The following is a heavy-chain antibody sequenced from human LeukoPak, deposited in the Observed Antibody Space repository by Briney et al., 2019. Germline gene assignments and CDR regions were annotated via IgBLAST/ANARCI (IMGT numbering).Heavy chain of an antibody. Sequence: HTGGSLRLSCAASGFTFRNYAMSWVRQAPGKGLEWVSAITGSGGNTYYADSVKGRFTISRGNSKNTVFLQMNSLRAEDTAVYYCAKWGDYDVLTGYYVSDYWGQGTLVTVSS. CDR3: AKWGDYDVLTGYYVSDY. V-gene: IGHV3-23*01. J-gene: IGHJ4*02. D-gene: IGHD3-9*01. CDR2: ITGSGGNT. CDR1: GFTFRNYA.